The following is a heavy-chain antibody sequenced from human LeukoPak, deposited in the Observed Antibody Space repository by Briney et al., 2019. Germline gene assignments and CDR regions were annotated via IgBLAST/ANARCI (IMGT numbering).Heavy chain of an antibody. D-gene: IGHD3-10*01. J-gene: IGHJ3*02. Sequence: GGSLRLSCSASGFSFNNYAVHWVRQAPGKGLEYVSGINSDGGTSHYADSAKGRFTIPRDNSKNALYLQLSSLRPEDTALYYCVKTMVVFGGLIRTDAFDIWGQGTMATVSS. CDR2: INSDGGTS. V-gene: IGHV3-64D*06. CDR3: VKTMVVFGGLIRTDAFDI. CDR1: GFSFNNYA.